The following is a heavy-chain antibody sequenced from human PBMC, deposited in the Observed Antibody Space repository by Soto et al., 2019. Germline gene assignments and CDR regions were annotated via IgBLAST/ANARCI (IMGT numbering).Heavy chain of an antibody. V-gene: IGHV3-11*01. Sequence: QVQLVESGGGLVKPGGSLRLSCAASGFTFSGYYMSWIRQAPGKGLEWISYISSSGTTENYADSVTGRFTVSRDNAKNSLYLQVNRLRAEDTAVSYCARDRGAVVGQYFDYWGQGTPVTVSS. D-gene: IGHD6-19*01. J-gene: IGHJ4*02. CDR1: GFTFSGYY. CDR3: ARDRGAVVGQYFDY. CDR2: ISSSGTTE.